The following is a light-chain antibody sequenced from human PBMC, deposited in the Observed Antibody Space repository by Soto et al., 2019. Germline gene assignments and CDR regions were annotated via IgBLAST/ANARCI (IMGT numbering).Light chain of an antibody. V-gene: IGLV2-14*01. CDR1: SSDVGCYNY. J-gene: IGLJ1*01. CDR3: SSYTSSSTR. Sequence: QSALTQRASVSGSPGQSMTISCTGTSSDVGCYNYVSWYQQHPGKAPKLMIYEVSNRPSGVSNRFSGSKSGNTASLTISGLQAEDEADYYCSSYTSSSTRFGTGTKVTVL. CDR2: EVS.